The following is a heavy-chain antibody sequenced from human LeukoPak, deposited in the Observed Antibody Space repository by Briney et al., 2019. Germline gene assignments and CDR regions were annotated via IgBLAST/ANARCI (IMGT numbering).Heavy chain of an antibody. Sequence: ASVKVSCKASGYTFTGYYMNWVRQAPGQGLEWMGIINPSGGSTSYAQKFQGRVTISVDTSKNQFSLKLSSVTAADTAVYYCARAKGYCSNTSCLVYYYYYYYMDVWGKGTTVTVSS. CDR1: GYTFTGYY. J-gene: IGHJ6*03. CDR2: INPSGGST. D-gene: IGHD2-2*01. V-gene: IGHV1-46*01. CDR3: ARAKGYCSNTSCLVYYYYYYYMDV.